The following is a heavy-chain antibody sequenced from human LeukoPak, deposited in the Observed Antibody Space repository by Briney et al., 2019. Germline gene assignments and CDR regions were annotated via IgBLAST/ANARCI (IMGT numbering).Heavy chain of an antibody. CDR3: ARGPSYSSSWYTTCDH. Sequence: GGSLRLSCAASGFTFSSYWMHWVRQAPEKGLVWVSRINSDGSSTSYADSVKGRFTISRDNAKNTLYLQMNSLRAEDTAVYYCARGPSYSSSWYTTCDHWGQGILVTVSS. V-gene: IGHV3-74*01. CDR1: GFTFSSYW. D-gene: IGHD6-13*01. CDR2: INSDGSST. J-gene: IGHJ5*02.